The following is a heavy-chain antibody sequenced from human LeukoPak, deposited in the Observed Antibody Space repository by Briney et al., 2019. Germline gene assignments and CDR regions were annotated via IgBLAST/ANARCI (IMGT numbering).Heavy chain of an antibody. Sequence: PSETLSLTCTVSGGSISSYYWSWIRQPAGKGLEWIGGIYTSGSTNYNPSLKSRVTMSVDTSKNQFSLKLSSVTAADTAVYYCARIVGATSRGAFDIWGQGTMVTVSS. CDR2: IYTSGST. CDR1: GGSISSYY. D-gene: IGHD1-26*01. CDR3: ARIVGATSRGAFDI. J-gene: IGHJ3*02. V-gene: IGHV4-4*07.